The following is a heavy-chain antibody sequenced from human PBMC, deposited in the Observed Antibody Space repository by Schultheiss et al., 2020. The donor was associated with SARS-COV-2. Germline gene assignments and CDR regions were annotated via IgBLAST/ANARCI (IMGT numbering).Heavy chain of an antibody. V-gene: IGHV3-23*01. CDR3: VSDHASGY. CDR1: GFTFSTYA. Sequence: GGSLRLSCAASGFTFSTYAMTWVRQAPGRGLEWVSSISVSGDSKFYADSVKGRFTISRDNSKNTLFLQLNSLRGKDTAVYYCVSDHASGYWGQGTLVTVSS. CDR2: ISVSGDSK. D-gene: IGHD1-14*01. J-gene: IGHJ4*02.